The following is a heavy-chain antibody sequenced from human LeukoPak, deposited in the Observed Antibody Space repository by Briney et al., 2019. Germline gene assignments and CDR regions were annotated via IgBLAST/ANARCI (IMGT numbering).Heavy chain of an antibody. CDR1: GFTFDDYA. Sequence: GGSLRLSCAASGFTFDDYAMHWVRQAPGKGLEWVSGISWNSGSIGYADSVKGRFTISRDNAKNSLYLQMNSLRAEDTAVYYCARVDYDILTIADYWGQGTLVTVSS. V-gene: IGHV3-9*01. CDR3: ARVDYDILTIADY. CDR2: ISWNSGSI. D-gene: IGHD3-9*01. J-gene: IGHJ4*02.